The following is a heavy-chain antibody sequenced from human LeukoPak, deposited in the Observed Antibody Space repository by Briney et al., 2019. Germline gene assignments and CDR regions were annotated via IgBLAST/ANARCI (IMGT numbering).Heavy chain of an antibody. Sequence: GGSLRLSCVVSGLTFSRAWMSWVRQAPGRGLEWVGRIKTKSDGGTTDYATPVKGRSTISRDDSATTLYLQLNSLKTEDTAVYYCAAGLGKTDFDYWGQGALVTVSS. CDR2: IKTKSDGGTT. J-gene: IGHJ4*02. D-gene: IGHD3/OR15-3a*01. CDR3: AAGLGKTDFDY. V-gene: IGHV3-15*01. CDR1: GLTFSRAW.